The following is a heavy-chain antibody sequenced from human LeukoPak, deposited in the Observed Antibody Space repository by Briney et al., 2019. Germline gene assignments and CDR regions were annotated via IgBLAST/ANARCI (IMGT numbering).Heavy chain of an antibody. J-gene: IGHJ6*03. CDR1: GFTVSSNY. D-gene: IGHD6-6*01. Sequence: GGSLRLSCAASGFTVSSNYMSWVRQAPGKGLEWVSVIYSGGSTYYAASVKGRFTISRDNSKNTLYLQMNSLRAEDTAVYYCARDSSQTRNYYYYMDVWGKGTTVTVSS. CDR2: IYSGGST. CDR3: ARDSSQTRNYYYYMDV. V-gene: IGHV3-53*01.